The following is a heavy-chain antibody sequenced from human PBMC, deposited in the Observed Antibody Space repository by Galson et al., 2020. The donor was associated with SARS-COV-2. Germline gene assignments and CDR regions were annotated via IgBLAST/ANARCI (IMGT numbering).Heavy chain of an antibody. Sequence: SETLSLTCTVSGGSISNYYWSWIRQPPGKGLEWIGYMYYRGSTTYNPSLKSRITISLDTSKNQFSLRLSSVAAADTAMYYCARHRVAGENYRAYDIWGQGTMVTVSS. CDR1: GGSISNYY. CDR2: MYYRGST. V-gene: IGHV4-59*08. D-gene: IGHD1-7*01. J-gene: IGHJ3*02. CDR3: ARHRVAGENYRAYDI.